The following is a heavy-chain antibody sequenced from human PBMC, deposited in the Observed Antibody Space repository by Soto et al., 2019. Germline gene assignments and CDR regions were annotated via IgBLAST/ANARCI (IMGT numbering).Heavy chain of an antibody. V-gene: IGHV1-46*01. CDR2: INPSGSST. D-gene: IGHD6-19*01. Sequence: ASVKVSCKASGNTFTSYYMHWVRQAPGQGLEWMGIINPSGSSTSNSQKFQGRVTMTRDTSTSTVYMELSSLRSEDTAVYYCERGRSDSGHDYWGQGTLVTVSS. CDR3: ERGRSDSGHDY. CDR1: GNTFTSYY. J-gene: IGHJ4*02.